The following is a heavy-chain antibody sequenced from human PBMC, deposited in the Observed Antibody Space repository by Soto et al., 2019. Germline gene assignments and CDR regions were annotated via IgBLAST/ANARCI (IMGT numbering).Heavy chain of an antibody. CDR3: ARWGTTGGLDV. CDR2: TSYDGSDK. J-gene: IGHJ1*01. D-gene: IGHD3-16*01. V-gene: IGHV3-30*19. Sequence: QVQLVESGGGVVQPGTPLRVSCVGSGFTFRSYVIHWVRQAPGKGLEWVALTSYDGSDKYYGDSVRGRFTISRDNSRNTVDLQMDSLRLEDTALYYCARWGTTGGLDVWGQGTLVSVSS. CDR1: GFTFRSYV.